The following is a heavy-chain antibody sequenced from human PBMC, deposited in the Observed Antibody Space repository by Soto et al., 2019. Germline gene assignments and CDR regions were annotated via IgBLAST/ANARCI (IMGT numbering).Heavy chain of an antibody. J-gene: IGHJ6*04. Sequence: QVQLVQSGAEVKKPGSSVKVSCKASGGTFGRYTLSWVRQAPGQGLEWMGWIIPILETANYARRFQGRLTITADTPTGTAYMDLSGLKSDDTGVYYCARGGKLGGDLDVWGKGTTVTVSS. CDR2: IIPILETA. CDR1: GGTFGRYT. CDR3: ARGGKLGGDLDV. D-gene: IGHD3-10*01. V-gene: IGHV1-69*08.